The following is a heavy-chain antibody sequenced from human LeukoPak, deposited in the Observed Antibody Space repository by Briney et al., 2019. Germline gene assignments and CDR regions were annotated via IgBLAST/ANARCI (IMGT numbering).Heavy chain of an antibody. J-gene: IGHJ4*02. Sequence: GASVKVSCKASGYTFTGYYMHWVRQAPGQGLEWMGWINPNSGGTNYAQKFQGRVTMTRDTSISTAYMELSRLRSDDTAVYYCARGGEYYYDSSGYYLGRYGGDLDYWGQGTLVTVSS. D-gene: IGHD3-22*01. CDR2: INPNSGGT. CDR3: ARGGEYYYDSSGYYLGRYGGDLDY. V-gene: IGHV1-2*02. CDR1: GYTFTGYY.